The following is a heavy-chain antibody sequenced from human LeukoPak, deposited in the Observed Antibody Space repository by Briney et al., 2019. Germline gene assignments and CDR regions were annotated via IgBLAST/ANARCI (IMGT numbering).Heavy chain of an antibody. V-gene: IGHV3-11*03. J-gene: IGHJ4*02. CDR1: GIPLSDFY. CDR3: AAGTAADY. CDR2: ISSSSSYT. Sequence: KSGGSPRLSCVVSGIPLSDFYMNWIRQAPGKGLEWISYISSSSSYTDYAESVKGRFTISRDNAKSALYLQMNDLRVEDTAVYYCAAGTAADYWGQGTLVIVSS. D-gene: IGHD6-13*01.